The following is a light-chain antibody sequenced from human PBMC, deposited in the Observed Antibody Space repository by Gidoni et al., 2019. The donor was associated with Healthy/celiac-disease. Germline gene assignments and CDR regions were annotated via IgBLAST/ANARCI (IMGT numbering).Light chain of an antibody. CDR3: QQYGSSPT. CDR1: QSVSSSY. CDR2: GAS. V-gene: IGKV3-20*01. J-gene: IGKJ4*01. Sequence: SCRASQSVSSSYLAWYQQKPGQAPRLLIYGASSRATGIPDRFSGSGSGTDFTLTISRLEPEDFAVYYCQQYGSSPTFXGXTKVEIK.